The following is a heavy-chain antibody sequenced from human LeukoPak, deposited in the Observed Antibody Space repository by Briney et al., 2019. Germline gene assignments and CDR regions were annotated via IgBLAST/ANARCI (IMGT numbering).Heavy chain of an antibody. CDR2: IIGSGGRT. D-gene: IGHD3-10*01. J-gene: IGHJ4*02. CDR1: GFTVSSNY. CDR3: AKDLSRMFRGGDY. V-gene: IGHV3-23*01. Sequence: QAGGSLRLSCAASGFTVSSNYMTWVRQAPGKGLEWVSAIIGSGGRTYYADSVKGRFTISRDNSKNTLYLQMNSLRAEDTAVYYCAKDLSRMFRGGDYWGQGPLVTVSS.